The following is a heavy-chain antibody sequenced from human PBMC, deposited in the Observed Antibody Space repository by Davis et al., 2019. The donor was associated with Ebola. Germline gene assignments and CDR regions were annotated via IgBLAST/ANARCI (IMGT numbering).Heavy chain of an antibody. V-gene: IGHV4-59*01. CDR1: GGSISSSY. D-gene: IGHD6-19*01. CDR2: IYHSESS. Sequence: MPSETLSLTCTVSGGSISSSYWSWIRQPPGKGLEWLGYIYHSESSNYNPSLKSRVTISVDTSKNHFSLKLSSVTAADTAVYYCARDSRWLVPGTYYYYGMDVWGQGTTVTVSS. CDR3: ARDSRWLVPGTYYYYGMDV. J-gene: IGHJ6*02.